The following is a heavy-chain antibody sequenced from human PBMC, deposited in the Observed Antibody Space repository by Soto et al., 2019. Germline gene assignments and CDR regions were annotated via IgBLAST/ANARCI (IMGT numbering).Heavy chain of an antibody. Sequence: QVQLQESGPGLVKPSQTLSLTCTVSGGSISSGGYYWSWIRQHPGKGLEWIGYIYYSGSTYYNPSLQSRVTISVDTSKNQFSLKLSSVTAADTAVYYCARGGVITGYYYYGMDVWGQGTTVTVSS. J-gene: IGHJ6*02. V-gene: IGHV4-31*03. CDR2: IYYSGST. CDR3: ARGGVITGYYYYGMDV. D-gene: IGHD3-10*01. CDR1: GGSISSGGYY.